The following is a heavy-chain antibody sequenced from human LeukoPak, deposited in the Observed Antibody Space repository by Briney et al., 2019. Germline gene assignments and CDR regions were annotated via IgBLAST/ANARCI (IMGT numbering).Heavy chain of an antibody. Sequence: GGSLRLSCAASGFTFSKYAMSWVRQAPGKGLEWVSAISGSDGNTFYADSVKGRFTISRDNSKNTLYLQMNSLRAEDTAVYYCAKDADTATIIYWYFDLWGRGTLVTVSS. J-gene: IGHJ2*01. CDR1: GFTFSKYA. D-gene: IGHD5-18*01. CDR3: AKDADTATIIYWYFDL. CDR2: ISGSDGNT. V-gene: IGHV3-23*01.